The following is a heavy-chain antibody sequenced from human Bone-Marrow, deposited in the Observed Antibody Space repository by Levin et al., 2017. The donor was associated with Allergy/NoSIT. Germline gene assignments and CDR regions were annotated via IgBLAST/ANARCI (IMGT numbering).Heavy chain of an antibody. CDR3: AAQLSSYKHY. J-gene: IGHJ4*02. D-gene: IGHD6-13*01. Sequence: SGPTLVKPTQTLTLTCTFSGFSLSTTGVGVGWIRQPPGEALEWLTLIYWDDDKRYSPSLKSRLTITKDASKNQVVLTMTNMNPVDTATYYCAAQLSSYKHYWGQGNLVTVSS. CDR1: GFSLSTTGVG. CDR2: IYWDDDK. V-gene: IGHV2-5*02.